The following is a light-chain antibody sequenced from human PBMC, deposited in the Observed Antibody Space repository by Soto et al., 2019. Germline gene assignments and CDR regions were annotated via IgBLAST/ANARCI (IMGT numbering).Light chain of an antibody. CDR3: SSYTTSPSPQWV. CDR2: KVD. V-gene: IGLV2-11*01. Sequence: QSALTQPRSVSGSPGQSVTISCTGTSSDVGGYNYVSWYQQHPGKAPKLIFYKVDNRPSGVSDRFSASKSGNTASLTISGLQAEDEAHYYCSSYTTSPSPQWVFAGGTKVTVL. J-gene: IGLJ3*02. CDR1: SSDVGGYNY.